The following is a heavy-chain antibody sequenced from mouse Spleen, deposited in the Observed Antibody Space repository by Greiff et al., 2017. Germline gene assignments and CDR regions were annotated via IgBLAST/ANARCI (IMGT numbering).Heavy chain of an antibody. J-gene: IGHJ2*01. V-gene: IGHV5-6-5*01. CDR3: AREGWSLFDY. Sequence: EVQRVESGGGLVKPGGSLKLSCAASGFTFSSYAMSWVRQTPEKRLEWVASISSGGSTYYPDSVKGRFTISRDNARNILYLQMSSLRSEDTAMYYCAREGWSLFDYWGQGTTLTVSS. D-gene: IGHD2-3*01. CDR2: ISSGGST. CDR1: GFTFSSYA.